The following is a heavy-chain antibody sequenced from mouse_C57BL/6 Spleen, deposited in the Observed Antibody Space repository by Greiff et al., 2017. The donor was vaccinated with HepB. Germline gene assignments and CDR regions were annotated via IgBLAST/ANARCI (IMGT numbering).Heavy chain of an antibody. Sequence: EVQLVESGGGLVKPGGSLKLSCAASGFTFSDYGMHWVRQAPEKGLEWVAYISSGSSTIYYADTVKGRFTISRDNAKNTLFLQMTSLRSEDTAMYYCARDYGSRGYYAMDYWGQGTSVTVSS. V-gene: IGHV5-17*01. CDR2: ISSGSSTI. D-gene: IGHD1-1*01. J-gene: IGHJ4*01. CDR3: ARDYGSRGYYAMDY. CDR1: GFTFSDYG.